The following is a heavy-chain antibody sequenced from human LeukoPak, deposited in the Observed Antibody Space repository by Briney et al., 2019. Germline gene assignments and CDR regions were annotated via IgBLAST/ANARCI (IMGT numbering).Heavy chain of an antibody. CDR2: ISAYNGNT. Sequence: ASVKVSFKASGYTFTSYGISWVRQAPGQGLEWMGWISAYNGNTNYAQKLQGRVTMTTDTSTSTAYMELRSLRSDDTAVYYCARASGVSSSWYGGSYWGQGTLVTVSS. J-gene: IGHJ4*02. CDR1: GYTFTSYG. V-gene: IGHV1-18*04. D-gene: IGHD6-13*01. CDR3: ARASGVSSSWYGGSY.